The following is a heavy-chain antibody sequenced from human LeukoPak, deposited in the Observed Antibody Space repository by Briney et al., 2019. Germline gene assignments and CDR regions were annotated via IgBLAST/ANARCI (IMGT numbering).Heavy chain of an antibody. V-gene: IGHV4-59*12. CDR1: GGSISSYY. CDR2: IYYSGST. J-gene: IGHJ1*01. CDR3: ARVSEIAAAATEGRAQH. D-gene: IGHD6-13*01. Sequence: SETLSLTCTVSGGSISSYYWNWIRQPPGKGLEWIGYIYYSGSTNYNPSLKSRVTISVDTSKNQFSLKLSSVTAADTAAYYCARVSEIAAAATEGRAQHWGQGTLVTVSS.